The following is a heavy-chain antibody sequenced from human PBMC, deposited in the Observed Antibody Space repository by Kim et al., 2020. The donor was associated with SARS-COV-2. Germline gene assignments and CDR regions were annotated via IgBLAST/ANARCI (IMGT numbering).Heavy chain of an antibody. V-gene: IGHV1-3*01. CDR1: GYTFTSYT. Sequence: ASVKVSCKASGYTFTSYTLHWVRQAPGQRLEWMGWINVGNGNTKYSQNFQGRVTITGDTSANTAYMELSSLRSEDTAVYYCAREGPMRAVTGIDYWGQGTLVTVSS. CDR2: INVGNGNT. CDR3: AREGPMRAVTGIDY. J-gene: IGHJ4*02. D-gene: IGHD6-19*01.